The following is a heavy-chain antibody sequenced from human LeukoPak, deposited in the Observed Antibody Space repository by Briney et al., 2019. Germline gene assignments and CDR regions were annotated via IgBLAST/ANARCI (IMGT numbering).Heavy chain of an antibody. CDR3: ARTGGVATPFDY. CDR1: GYTFTSYY. Sequence: ASVKVSCKASGYTFTSYYMHWVRQAPGQGLEWMGIINPSGGSTSYAQKFQGRVTMTRDTSTSTVYMELSSLRSEDTAEYYCARTGGVATPFDYWGQGTLVTVSS. V-gene: IGHV1-46*01. D-gene: IGHD3-3*01. CDR2: INPSGGST. J-gene: IGHJ4*02.